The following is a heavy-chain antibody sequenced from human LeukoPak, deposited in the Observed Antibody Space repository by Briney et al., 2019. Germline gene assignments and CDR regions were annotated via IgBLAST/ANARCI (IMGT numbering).Heavy chain of an antibody. D-gene: IGHD3-9*01. CDR1: GYTFTSYA. CDR2: INAGNGNT. V-gene: IGHV1-3*01. J-gene: IGHJ4*02. CDR3: AKNGVLRYFDWWDYFDY. Sequence: ASVEVSCKASGYTFTSYAMHWVRQAPGQRLEWMGWINAGNGNTKYSQKFQGRVTITRDTSASTAYMELSSLRSEDTAVYYCAKNGVLRYFDWWDYFDYWGQGTLVTVSS.